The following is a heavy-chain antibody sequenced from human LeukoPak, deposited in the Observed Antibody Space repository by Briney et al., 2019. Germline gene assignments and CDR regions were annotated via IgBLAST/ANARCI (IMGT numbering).Heavy chain of an antibody. CDR2: IYYSGST. J-gene: IGHJ6*03. Sequence: PSETLSLTCTVSGGSISSGDYYWSWIRQPPGKGLEWIGYIYYSGSTYYNPSLKSRVTISVDTSKNQFSLKLSSVTAADTAVYYCARDTAVYAIGGRMDYYYYMDVRGKGTTVTVSS. V-gene: IGHV4-30-4*08. D-gene: IGHD2-8*01. CDR3: ARDTAVYAIGGRMDYYYYMDV. CDR1: GGSISSGDYY.